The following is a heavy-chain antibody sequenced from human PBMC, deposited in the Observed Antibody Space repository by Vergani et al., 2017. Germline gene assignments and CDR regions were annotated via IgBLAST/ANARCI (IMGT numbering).Heavy chain of an antibody. CDR1: GGSFSAYY. J-gene: IGHJ5*02. V-gene: IGHV4-34*01. D-gene: IGHD2-15*01. CDR2: INHRGST. Sequence: QVQLQQWGAGLLKPSETLSLTCAVYGGSFSAYYWSWIRQPPGKGLEWVGEINHRGSTNYNPSLKSRVTISVDTSKNQFTLKVSTVTAADTAVYYCARKRKAERVVVMVTTKGHNWFDPWGQGTLVTVS. CDR3: ARKRKAERVVVMVTTKGHNWFDP.